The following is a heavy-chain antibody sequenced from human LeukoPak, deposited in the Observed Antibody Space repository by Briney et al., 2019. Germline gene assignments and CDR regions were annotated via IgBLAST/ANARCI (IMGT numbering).Heavy chain of an antibody. CDR2: IYTSGST. CDR3: ASHRPDSSGWFF. CDR1: GGSISSSSYY. Sequence: SETLSLTCIVSGGSISSSSYYWGWIRQPAGKGLEWIGRIYTSGSTNYNPSLKSRVTMSIDTSKNQFSLKLSSVTAADTAVYHCASHRPDSSGWFFWGQGTLVTVSS. J-gene: IGHJ4*02. V-gene: IGHV4-61*02. D-gene: IGHD6-19*01.